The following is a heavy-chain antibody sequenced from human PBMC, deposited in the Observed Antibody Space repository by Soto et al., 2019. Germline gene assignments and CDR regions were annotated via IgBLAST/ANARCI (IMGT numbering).Heavy chain of an antibody. J-gene: IGHJ4*02. Sequence: QVQLQESGPGLVKPSQTLSLTCTVSGGSISSGGYYWSWIRQHPGKGLEWIGYIYYSGSTHYNPFLMSRVTISVDTFKNQFSLKLSSVTAADTAVYYCARSTVVTQYYFDYRGQGTLVTVSS. CDR3: ARSTVVTQYYFDY. CDR2: IYYSGST. D-gene: IGHD4-17*01. CDR1: GGSISSGGYY. V-gene: IGHV4-31*03.